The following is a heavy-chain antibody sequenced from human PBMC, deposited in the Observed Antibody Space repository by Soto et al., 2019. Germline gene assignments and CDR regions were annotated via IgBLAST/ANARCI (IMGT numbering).Heavy chain of an antibody. J-gene: IGHJ3*02. CDR3: AREVRVRGFAFDI. D-gene: IGHD3-3*01. V-gene: IGHV3-66*01. CDR1: GFTXSSNY. Sequence: SXXVXGFTXSSNYMNXVRXAXXXXLEWFSFIYSGGNTYYADSVKGRFTISRDNSKNMLYLQMNSLRVEDTAVYYCAREVRVRGFAFDIWGQGTMVTVSS. CDR2: IYSGGNT.